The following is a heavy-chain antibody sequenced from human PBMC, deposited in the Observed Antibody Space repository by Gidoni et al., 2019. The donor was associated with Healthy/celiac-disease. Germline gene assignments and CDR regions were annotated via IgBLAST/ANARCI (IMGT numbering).Heavy chain of an antibody. CDR1: GFTFSTYA. V-gene: IGHV3-23*01. Sequence: EVQLLESGGGLVQPGGSLRLSCAASGFTFSTYAMSWVRRAPGKGLGWVSTIRGSGGSTYYADSMKGRFTISRDNSKNTLYLHMYSLRAEDTAVYYCAKGRASWGQGTLVTVSS. CDR3: AKGRAS. CDR2: IRGSGGST. J-gene: IGHJ5*02.